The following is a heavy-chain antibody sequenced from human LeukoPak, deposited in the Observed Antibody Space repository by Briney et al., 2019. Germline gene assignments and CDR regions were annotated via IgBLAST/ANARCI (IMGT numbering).Heavy chain of an antibody. CDR3: VRGMGSGSYSAAYYFDY. V-gene: IGHV1-8*01. Sequence: ASVKVSCKASGYTFTSYDFNWVRQATGQGLEWMGWMNPNSGNTGYAQKFQGRVTMTRNTSISTAYMELSSLRSEDTAVYYCVRGMGSGSYSAAYYFDYWGQGTLVTVSS. CDR1: GYTFTSYD. J-gene: IGHJ4*02. D-gene: IGHD3-22*01. CDR2: MNPNSGNT.